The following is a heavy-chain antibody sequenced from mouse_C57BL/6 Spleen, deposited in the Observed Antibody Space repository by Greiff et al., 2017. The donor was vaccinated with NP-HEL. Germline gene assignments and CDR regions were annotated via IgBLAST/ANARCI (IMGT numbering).Heavy chain of an antibody. CDR1: GFTFSDYY. CDR3: ARERENTTVGEFAY. Sequence: DVKLVESGGGLVQPGGSLKLSCAASGFTFSDYYMYWVRQTPEKRLEWVAYISNGGGSTYYPDTVKGRVTISRDNAKNTLYLQMIRLKSEDTAMYYCARERENTTVGEFAYWGQGTLVTVSA. J-gene: IGHJ3*01. CDR2: ISNGGGST. V-gene: IGHV5-12*01. D-gene: IGHD1-1*01.